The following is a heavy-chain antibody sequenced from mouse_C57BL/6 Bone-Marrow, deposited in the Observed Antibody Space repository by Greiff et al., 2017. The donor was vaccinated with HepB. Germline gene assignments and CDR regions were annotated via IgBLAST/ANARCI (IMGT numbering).Heavy chain of an antibody. D-gene: IGHD1-1*01. CDR3: ARRQIYYYGSSLAWFAY. V-gene: IGHV1-18*01. Sequence: EVQLQESGPELVKPGASVKIPCKASGYTFTDYNMDWVKQSHGKSLEWIGDINPNNGGTIYNQKFKGKATLTVDKSSSTAYMELRSLTSEDTAVYYCARRQIYYYGSSLAWFAYWGQGTLVTVSA. CDR2: INPNNGGT. J-gene: IGHJ3*01. CDR1: GYTFTDYN.